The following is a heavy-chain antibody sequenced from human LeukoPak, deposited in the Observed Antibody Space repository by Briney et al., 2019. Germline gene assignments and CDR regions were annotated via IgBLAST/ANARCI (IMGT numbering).Heavy chain of an antibody. CDR1: GFSFSNYG. V-gene: IGHV3-30*02. Sequence: GGSLTLSCAASGFSFSNYGMHWVRQAPGKGLEWVAFIRYDESKTYYADSVRGRFTISRDNSKNTLYLQMNSLRVEDTAIYYCAKGYGGSHFDYWGQGALVAVSS. J-gene: IGHJ4*02. CDR2: IRYDESKT. D-gene: IGHD4-23*01. CDR3: AKGYGGSHFDY.